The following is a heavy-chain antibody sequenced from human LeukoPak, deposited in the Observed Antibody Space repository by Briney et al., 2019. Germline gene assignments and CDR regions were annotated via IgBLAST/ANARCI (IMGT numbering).Heavy chain of an antibody. Sequence: PGGSLRLSCAASGFVFSTYAMSWVRQAPGKGLEWVAVIWYDGSNKYYADSVKGRFTISRDNSKNTLYLQMNSLRAEDTAVYYCTRDRRDYDILTGFDYWGQGTLVTVSS. D-gene: IGHD3-9*01. CDR2: IWYDGSNK. CDR1: GFVFSTYA. CDR3: TRDRRDYDILTGFDY. V-gene: IGHV3-33*08. J-gene: IGHJ4*02.